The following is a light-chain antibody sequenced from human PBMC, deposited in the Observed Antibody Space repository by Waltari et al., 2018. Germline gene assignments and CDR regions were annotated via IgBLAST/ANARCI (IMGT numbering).Light chain of an antibody. V-gene: IGKV1-39*01. CDR3: QQSYSTLIT. J-gene: IGKJ3*01. Sequence: DIQMTQYPSSLSASVGDRATITCRASQSISSYLNWYQQKPGKAPKLLIYAASSLQSGVPSRFSGSGSGTDFTLTISSLQPEDFATYYCQQSYSTLITFGPGTKVDIK. CDR2: AAS. CDR1: QSISSY.